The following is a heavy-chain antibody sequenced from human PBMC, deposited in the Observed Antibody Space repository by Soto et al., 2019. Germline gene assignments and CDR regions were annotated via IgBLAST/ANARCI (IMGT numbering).Heavy chain of an antibody. J-gene: IGHJ5*02. D-gene: IGHD2-21*01. V-gene: IGHV4-31*03. CDR1: GGSISSGGYY. CDR2: IYYSGST. Sequence: SETLSLTCTVSGGSISSGGYYWSWIRQHPGKGLEWIGYIYYSGSTYYNQSLKSRVTISVDTSKNQFSLKLSSVTAADTAVYYCTCGPYRNWFEPWGQGTLVTVSS. CDR3: TCGPYRNWFEP.